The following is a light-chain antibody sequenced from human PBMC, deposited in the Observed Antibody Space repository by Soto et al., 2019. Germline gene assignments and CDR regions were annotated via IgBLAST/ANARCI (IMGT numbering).Light chain of an antibody. CDR2: KAS. V-gene: IGKV1-5*03. Sequence: DIQMTQSPSTLSGSVGDRVTITCRASQTISSWLAWYQQKPGKAPKLLIYKASTLKSGVPPRFSGSGSGTDFTLAISSLQPEDSATYYCLQDINYPWTFGQGTKVDNK. CDR1: QTISSW. J-gene: IGKJ1*01. CDR3: LQDINYPWT.